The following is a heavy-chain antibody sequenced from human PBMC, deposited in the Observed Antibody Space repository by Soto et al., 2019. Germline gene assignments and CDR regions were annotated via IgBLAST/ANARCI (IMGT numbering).Heavy chain of an antibody. CDR1: GASITYGGYP. J-gene: IGHJ4*02. D-gene: IGHD1-26*01. CDR2: INHLETT. V-gene: IGHV4-30-2*01. CDR3: ARGGGSDSFDY. Sequence: KPSETLSLTCTVSGASITYGGYPWSWIRQTPGEGLEWIGYINHLETTFYNPSFESRLTLSIDRAKNQFSLNLHSMSAADRAVYFCARGGGSDSFDYWGQGSLVTVSS.